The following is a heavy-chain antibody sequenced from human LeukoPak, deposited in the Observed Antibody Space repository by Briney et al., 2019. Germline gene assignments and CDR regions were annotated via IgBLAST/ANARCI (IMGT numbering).Heavy chain of an antibody. CDR1: GFTFSSYS. Sequence: GRSLRLSCAASGFTFSSYSMNWVRQAPGKGLEWVSYISSGSSTIYYADSVKGRFSISRDNAKNSLYLHMNSLRDEGTAVYYCARDQPGVPWGQGTLVTVSS. CDR2: ISSGSSTI. V-gene: IGHV3-48*02. CDR3: ARDQPGVP. J-gene: IGHJ4*02. D-gene: IGHD1-14*01.